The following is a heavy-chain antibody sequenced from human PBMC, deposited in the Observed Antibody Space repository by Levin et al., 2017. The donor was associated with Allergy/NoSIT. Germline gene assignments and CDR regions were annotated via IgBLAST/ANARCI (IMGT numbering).Heavy chain of an antibody. D-gene: IGHD3-10*01. CDR2: IYSSGSA. J-gene: IGHJ4*02. V-gene: IGHV4-61*02. Sequence: LRLSCKVSGGSISSGSYYWSWIRQPAAKGLEWIGRIYSSGSANYNPSLKSRVTILVDTSKNQFSLKLSSVTAADTAVYYCARAEVGSEHWGQGTLVTVSS. CDR1: GGSISSGSYY. CDR3: ARAEVGSEH.